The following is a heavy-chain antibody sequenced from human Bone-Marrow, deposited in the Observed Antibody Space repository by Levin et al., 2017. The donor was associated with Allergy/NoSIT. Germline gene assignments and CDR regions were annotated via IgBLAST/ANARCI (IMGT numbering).Heavy chain of an antibody. CDR1: GETYSNYA. Sequence: KISCRSYGETYSNYAISWVRQAPGQGLEWMGRIIPILGRSNYAQKFQGRVTITADKSTSTSYLELSSLRSEDTAVYFCARDLSNSGATWLDPWGQGTLITVSS. CDR2: IIPILGRS. V-gene: IGHV1-69*04. CDR3: ARDLSNSGATWLDP. J-gene: IGHJ5*02. D-gene: IGHD5-12*01.